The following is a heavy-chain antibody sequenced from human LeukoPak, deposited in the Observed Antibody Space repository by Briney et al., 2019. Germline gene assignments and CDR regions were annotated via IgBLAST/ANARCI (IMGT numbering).Heavy chain of an antibody. D-gene: IGHD5-18*01. Sequence: GGSLRLSCAASGFTVSSNYMSWVRQAPGKGLEWVSVIYSGGSTYYADSVKGRFTISRDNSKNTLYLQMNSLRAEDTAVYYCAKDGIQLWLYYFDYWGQGTLVTVSS. V-gene: IGHV3-53*01. J-gene: IGHJ4*02. CDR3: AKDGIQLWLYYFDY. CDR1: GFTVSSNY. CDR2: IYSGGST.